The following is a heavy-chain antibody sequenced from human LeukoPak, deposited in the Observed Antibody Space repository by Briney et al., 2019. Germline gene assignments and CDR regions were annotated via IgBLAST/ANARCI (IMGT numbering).Heavy chain of an antibody. CDR2: IYYSGST. J-gene: IGHJ4*02. Sequence: PSETLSLTCTVSGGSISSSSYYWGWIRQPPGKGLEWIGSIYYSGSTYYNPSLKSRVTISVDTSKNQFSLKLSSVTAADTAVYYCARRSRGLRKYYFDYWGQGTLVTVSS. CDR3: ARRSRGLRKYYFDY. D-gene: IGHD4-17*01. CDR1: GGSISSSSYY. V-gene: IGHV4-39*07.